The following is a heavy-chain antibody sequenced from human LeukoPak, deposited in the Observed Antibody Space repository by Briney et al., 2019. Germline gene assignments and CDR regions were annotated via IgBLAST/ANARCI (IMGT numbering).Heavy chain of an antibody. J-gene: IGHJ5*02. CDR3: ARDLEYCSGGSCYDWFDP. CDR1: GFTFSSFS. Sequence: GGSLRLSCAASGFTFSSFSMNWVRQAPGKGLEWVSSISSSSSYIYYAHSVKGRFTISRDNAKNSLYLQMNSLRAEDTAVYYCARDLEYCSGGSCYDWFDPWGQGTLVTVSS. CDR2: ISSSSSYI. V-gene: IGHV3-21*01. D-gene: IGHD2-15*01.